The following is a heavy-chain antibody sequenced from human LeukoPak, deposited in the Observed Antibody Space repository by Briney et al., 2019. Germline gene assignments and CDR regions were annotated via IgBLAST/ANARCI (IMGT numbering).Heavy chain of an antibody. Sequence: GGSLRLSWAASGFTFSSYSMNWVRQAPGKGLEWVSYISSSSSTIYYADSVKGRFTISRDNAKNSLYLQMNSLRAEDTAVYYCARDPQYYDFWSGYYFHYYYYMDVWGKGTTVTVSS. D-gene: IGHD3-3*01. J-gene: IGHJ6*03. CDR2: ISSSSSTI. CDR1: GFTFSSYS. CDR3: ARDPQYYDFWSGYYFHYYYYMDV. V-gene: IGHV3-48*01.